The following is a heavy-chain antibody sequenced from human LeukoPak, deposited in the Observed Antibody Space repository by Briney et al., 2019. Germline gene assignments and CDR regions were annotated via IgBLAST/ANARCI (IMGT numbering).Heavy chain of an antibody. CDR1: GYTFTTYY. CDR3: ARPAPTGVDAFDI. D-gene: IGHD3-10*01. Sequence: ASVKVSCKASGYTFTTYYMHWVRQAPGQGLEWMGIINPGGGSTSYAQRLKGRVTMTSDTSTSTVYMELSGLRSEGTAVYYCARPAPTGVDAFDIWGQGTLVTVSS. J-gene: IGHJ3*02. CDR2: INPGGGST. V-gene: IGHV1-46*01.